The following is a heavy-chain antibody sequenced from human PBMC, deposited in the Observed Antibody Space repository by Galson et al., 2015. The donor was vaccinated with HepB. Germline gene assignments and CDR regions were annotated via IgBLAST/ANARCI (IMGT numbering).Heavy chain of an antibody. CDR2: ISGSGGST. V-gene: IGHV3-23*01. D-gene: IGHD1-26*01. Sequence: SLRLSCAASGFTFSSYAMSWVRQAPGKGLEWVSAISGSGGSTYYADSVKGRFTISRDNSKNTLYLQMNSLRAEDTAVYYCAKALNEWELRAQYFDYWGQGTLVTVSS. CDR1: GFTFSSYA. CDR3: AKALNEWELRAQYFDY. J-gene: IGHJ4*02.